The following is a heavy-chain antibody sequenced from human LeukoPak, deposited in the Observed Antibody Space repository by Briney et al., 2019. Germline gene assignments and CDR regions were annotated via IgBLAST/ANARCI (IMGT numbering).Heavy chain of an antibody. J-gene: IGHJ4*02. CDR1: GGSFSSYY. CDR2: IYYSGST. D-gene: IGHD3-10*01. V-gene: IGHV4-59*01. Sequence: SETLSLTCTVSGGSFSSYYWSWIRQPPGKGLEWIGYIYYSGSTNYNPSLKSRVTISVDTSKNQFSLKLSSVTAADTAVYYCARGNFGGSYYRAFDYWGQGTLVTVSS. CDR3: ARGNFGGSYYRAFDY.